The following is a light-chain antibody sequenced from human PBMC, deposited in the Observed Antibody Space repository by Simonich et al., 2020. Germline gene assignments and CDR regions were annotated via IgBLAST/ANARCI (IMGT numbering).Light chain of an antibody. Sequence: EIVLTQSPATLSLSPGERATLSFRTSQSVSIYLAWYQQKPVQAPRLLIYDSSNRGTGIPARFSGSGSGTDFTLTISSLEPEDFAVYYCQQRSNWPPITFGQGTRLEIK. J-gene: IGKJ5*01. CDR1: QSVSIY. CDR2: DSS. V-gene: IGKV3-11*01. CDR3: QQRSNWPPIT.